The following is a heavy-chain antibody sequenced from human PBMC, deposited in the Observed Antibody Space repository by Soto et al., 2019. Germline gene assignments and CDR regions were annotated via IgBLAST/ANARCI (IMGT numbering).Heavy chain of an antibody. CDR3: ARGDATKIVVTTYYAMDV. CDR1: GGSLSNYG. V-gene: IGHV1-69*12. D-gene: IGHD3-22*01. CDR2: LIPVFGTP. J-gene: IGHJ6*02. Sequence: QVQLVQSGAEVKKPGSSVKVSCKASGGSLSNYGISWVRQAPGQGLEWMGALIPVFGTPNYAQKFQDRVTLTADESTTTVYMEVRSLTSEDTAVYYCARGDATKIVVTTYYAMDVWGQGTTVTVSS.